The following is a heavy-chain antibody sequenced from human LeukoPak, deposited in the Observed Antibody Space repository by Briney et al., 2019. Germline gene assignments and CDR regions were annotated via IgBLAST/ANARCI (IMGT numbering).Heavy chain of an antibody. CDR2: IRYDGSTK. CDR3: ARDLRGAAQYSDAFHI. V-gene: IGHV3-30*02. J-gene: IGHJ3*02. CDR1: GFTFSSYG. D-gene: IGHD6-13*01. Sequence: PGGSLRLSCAASGFTFSSYGMHWVRQAPGKGLEWVAFIRYDGSTKYYADSVKGRFTIFRDNSKNTLYLQMNSLRSEDTAVYYCARDLRGAAQYSDAFHIWGQGTMVTVSS.